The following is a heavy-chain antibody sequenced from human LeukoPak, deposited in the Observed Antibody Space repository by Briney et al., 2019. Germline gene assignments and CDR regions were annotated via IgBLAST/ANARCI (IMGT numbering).Heavy chain of an antibody. J-gene: IGHJ6*02. V-gene: IGHV1-18*01. CDR2: ISAYNGNT. Sequence: ASVKVSCKASGGTFSSYAISWVRQAPGQGLEWMGWISAYNGNTNYAQKLQGRVTMTTDTSTSTAYMELRSLRSDDTAVYYCARGRTGYYYYGMDVWGQGTTVTVSS. D-gene: IGHD1-14*01. CDR3: ARGRTGYYYYGMDV. CDR1: GGTFSSYA.